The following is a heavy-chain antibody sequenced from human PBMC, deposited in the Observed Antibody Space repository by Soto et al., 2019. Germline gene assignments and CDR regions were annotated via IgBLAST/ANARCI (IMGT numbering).Heavy chain of an antibody. Sequence: SETLSLTCTVSGGSISSGDYYWSWIRQPPGKGLEWIGYIYYSGSTYYNPSLKSRVTISVDTSKNQFSLKLSSVTAADTAVYYCARDRMNYDFWSGYHYYYYGMDVWGQGTTVTVSS. J-gene: IGHJ6*02. CDR3: ARDRMNYDFWSGYHYYYYGMDV. CDR1: GGSISSGDYY. D-gene: IGHD3-3*01. CDR2: IYYSGST. V-gene: IGHV4-30-4*01.